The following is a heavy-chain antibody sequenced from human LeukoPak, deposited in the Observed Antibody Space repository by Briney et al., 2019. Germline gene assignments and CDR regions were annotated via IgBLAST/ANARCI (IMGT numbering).Heavy chain of an antibody. CDR3: ARRGYYYDSSGRPADAFDI. CDR2: INPNSGDT. J-gene: IGHJ3*02. V-gene: IGHV1-2*02. Sequence: GASVKVPCKASGYTFTGYYIHWVRQAPGQGLEWMGWINPNSGDTNYAQKFQGRVTMTRDTSISTAYMELSRLRSDDTAVYYCARRGYYYDSSGRPADAFDIWGQGTMVTVSS. D-gene: IGHD3-22*01. CDR1: GYTFTGYY.